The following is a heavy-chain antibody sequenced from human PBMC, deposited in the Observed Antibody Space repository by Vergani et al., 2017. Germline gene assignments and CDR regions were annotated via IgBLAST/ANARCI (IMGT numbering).Heavy chain of an antibody. CDR3: ARDRAAVAGIVDAFDI. J-gene: IGHJ3*02. D-gene: IGHD6-19*01. CDR2: ISGSGGST. CDR1: GFTFSSYA. V-gene: IGHV3-23*01. Sequence: EVQLLESGGGLVQPGGSLRLSCAASGFTFSSYAMSWVRQAPGKGLEWVSAISGSGGSTYYADSVKGRFTISRDNSKNSLYLQMNSLRAEDTAVYYCARDRAAVAGIVDAFDIWGQGTMVTVSS.